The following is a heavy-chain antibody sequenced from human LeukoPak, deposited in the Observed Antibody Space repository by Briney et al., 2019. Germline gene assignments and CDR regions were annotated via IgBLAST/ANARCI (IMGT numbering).Heavy chain of an antibody. J-gene: IGHJ4*02. D-gene: IGHD6-13*01. V-gene: IGHV4-34*01. CDR1: GGSFNGYY. CDR3: ARFSPLGSSWIYYFDY. CDR2: INHSGST. Sequence: SETLSLTCAVYGGSFNGYYWSWIRQPPGKGLEWIGEINHSGSTNYNPSLKSRVTISVDTSKNQFSLKLSSVTAADTAVYYCARFSPLGSSWIYYFDYWGQGTLVTVSS.